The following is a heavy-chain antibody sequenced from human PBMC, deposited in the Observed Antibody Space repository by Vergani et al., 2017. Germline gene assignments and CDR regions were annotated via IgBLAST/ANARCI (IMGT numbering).Heavy chain of an antibody. J-gene: IGHJ6*02. CDR2: ISGSGGST. Sequence: EVQLLESGGDLVQPGGSLRLSCAASGFTFNHYAMNWVRQAPGKGLEWVSGISGSGGSTYYAGSVKGRFTISRDSSKNTLYLQRNSLSAGDPAVYYCAKANPRNSGYDYLYYYHAMDVWGQGTAVTVSS. CDR1: GFTFNHYA. CDR3: AKANPRNSGYDYLYYYHAMDV. D-gene: IGHD5-12*01. V-gene: IGHV3-23*01.